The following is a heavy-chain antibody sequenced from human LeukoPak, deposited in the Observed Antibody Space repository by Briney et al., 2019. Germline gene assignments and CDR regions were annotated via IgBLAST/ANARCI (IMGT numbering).Heavy chain of an antibody. V-gene: IGHV4-39*01. D-gene: IGHD2-15*01. CDR3: ARQHRYCSGGTCYSYSWFDP. Sequence: SETLSLTCTVSGGSISSSSYYWGWIRQPPGKGLEWIGSIYYSGSTYYNPSLKSRVTISVDTSKKQFSLKLSSVTAADTAVYYCARQHRYCSGGTCYSYSWFDPWGQGTLVTVSS. CDR2: IYYSGST. CDR1: GGSISSSSYY. J-gene: IGHJ5*02.